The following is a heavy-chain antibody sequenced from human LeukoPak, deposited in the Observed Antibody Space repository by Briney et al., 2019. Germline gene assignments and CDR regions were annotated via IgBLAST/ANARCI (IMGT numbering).Heavy chain of an antibody. D-gene: IGHD2-2*01. CDR3: TTRPPYCSSTSCYQYDY. V-gene: IGHV1-69*05. Sequence: SVTVSCKSSGGTFSSSAISWVRQAPGQGLEWMGGIIPIFGTANYAQKFQGRVTITTDESTTTAYVELRSLRSDDTAVYYCTTRPPYCSSTSCYQYDYWGQGTLVTVSS. J-gene: IGHJ4*02. CDR1: GGTFSSSA. CDR2: IIPIFGTA.